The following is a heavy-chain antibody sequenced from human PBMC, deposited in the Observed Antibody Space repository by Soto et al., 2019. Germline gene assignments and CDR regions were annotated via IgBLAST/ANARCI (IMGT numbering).Heavy chain of an antibody. CDR2: ISSSSSYI. CDR1: GFTFSSYN. CDR3: ARPYYYGSEVGDYYYYGMDV. D-gene: IGHD3-10*01. J-gene: IGHJ6*02. Sequence: PGGSLRLSCAASGFTFSSYNINWVRQAPGKGLEWVSSISSSSSYIYYADSVKGRFTISRDNAKNSLYLQMNSLRAEDTAVYYCARPYYYGSEVGDYYYYGMDVWGQGTTVTVSS. V-gene: IGHV3-21*01.